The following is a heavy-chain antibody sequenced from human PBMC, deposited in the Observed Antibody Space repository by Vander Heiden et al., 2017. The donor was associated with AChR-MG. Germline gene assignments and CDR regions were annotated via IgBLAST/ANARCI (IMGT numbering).Heavy chain of an antibody. Sequence: QVQLVQSGAEVKKPGASVKVSCKASGYTFTGYYMHWVRQAPGQGLEWRGWINHNSGGTNYAQKFQGWVTMNRDTSISTAYMELSRLRADDTAVYYCARTPGPLDAFDIWGQGTMVTVSS. CDR2: INHNSGGT. CDR1: GYTFTGYY. V-gene: IGHV1-2*04. CDR3: ARTPGPLDAFDI. J-gene: IGHJ3*02.